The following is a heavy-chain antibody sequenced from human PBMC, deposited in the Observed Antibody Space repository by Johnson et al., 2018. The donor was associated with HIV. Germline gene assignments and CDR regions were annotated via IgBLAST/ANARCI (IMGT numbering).Heavy chain of an antibody. J-gene: IGHJ3*02. CDR1: GFTVSSNE. D-gene: IGHD2-21*01. V-gene: IGHV3-38-3*01. CDR3: AKDVMVIAKHDAFDI. Sequence: VQLVESRGVLVQPGGSLRLSCAASGFTVSSNEMSWVRQAPGKGLEWGSSISGGSTYLADSRKGRFTISRDNSKNTLYLQMNSLRAEDTAVYYCAKDVMVIAKHDAFDIWGQGTMVTVSS. CDR2: ISGGST.